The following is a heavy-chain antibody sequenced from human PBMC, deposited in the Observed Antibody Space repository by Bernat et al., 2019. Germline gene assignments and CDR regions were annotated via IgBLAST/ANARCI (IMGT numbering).Heavy chain of an antibody. V-gene: IGHV3-23*04. Sequence: VQLVESGGGVVQPGRSLRLSCAASGFIFSSFAMKWVRQAPGKGLEWVSGVSASSGSTYYADSVKGRFTISRDNSKNTLYLQMNSLRAEDTAVYYCAREITMVRGVIISHWFDPWGQGTLVTVSS. CDR1: GFIFSSFA. CDR3: AREITMVRGVIISHWFDP. CDR2: VSASSGST. J-gene: IGHJ5*02. D-gene: IGHD3-10*01.